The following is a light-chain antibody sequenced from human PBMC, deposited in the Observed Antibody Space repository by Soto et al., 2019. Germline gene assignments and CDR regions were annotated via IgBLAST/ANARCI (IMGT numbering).Light chain of an antibody. CDR2: GAS. Sequence: EIVMTQSPSTLSVSPGERATLSCRASQGVSGNLAWYQQKPGQAPRLLIYGASNRATGIPARFSGSGSGTEFTLTISSLQSEDFAAYYCQQYNNCPPTFGRGTKVDI. J-gene: IGKJ3*01. V-gene: IGKV3-15*01. CDR1: QGVSGN. CDR3: QQYNNCPPT.